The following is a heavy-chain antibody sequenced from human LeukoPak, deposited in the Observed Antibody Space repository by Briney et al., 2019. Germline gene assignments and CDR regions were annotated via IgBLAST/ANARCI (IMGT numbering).Heavy chain of an antibody. Sequence: AGESLRLSCSASGFPFDTYAMSWVRQAPGRGLEWVSAISESGEKTYYVDSVEGRFTISRDNSKNTLSLQMNNLRVDDTAIYYCSNSPPTYGDLDYWGQGTLVTVSS. CDR1: GFPFDTYA. CDR3: SNSPPTYGDLDY. D-gene: IGHD3-10*01. V-gene: IGHV3-23*01. J-gene: IGHJ4*02. CDR2: ISESGEKT.